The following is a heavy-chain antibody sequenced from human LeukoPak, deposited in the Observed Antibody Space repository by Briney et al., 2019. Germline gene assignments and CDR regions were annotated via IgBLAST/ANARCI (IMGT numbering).Heavy chain of an antibody. CDR1: GYTFTGYY. V-gene: IGHV1-2*02. D-gene: IGHD2/OR15-2a*01. J-gene: IGHJ4*02. CDR2: INPNSGGT. CDR3: ATPFLSGPANFDY. Sequence: EASVKVSCKASGYTFTGYYMHWVRQAPGQGLEWMGWINPNSGGTNYAQKFRGRVTMTRDTSISTAYMELSRLRSDDTAVYYCATPFLSGPANFDYWGQGTLVTVSS.